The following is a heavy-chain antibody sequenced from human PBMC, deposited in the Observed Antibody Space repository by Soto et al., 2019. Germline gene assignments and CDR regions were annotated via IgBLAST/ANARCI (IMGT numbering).Heavy chain of an antibody. CDR3: ARPSVYCSSVSCPLRYYYGVDV. D-gene: IGHD2-2*01. CDR2: IIPIFGTA. J-gene: IGHJ6*02. Sequence: GASVKVSCKASGYTFTSYYMHWVRQAPGQGLEWMGGIIPIFGTANYAQRFQGRVTITADESTSTAYMELSSLRSDDTAVYYCARPSVYCSSVSCPLRYYYGVDVWGPGTTVTVSS. CDR1: GYTFTSYY. V-gene: IGHV1-69*13.